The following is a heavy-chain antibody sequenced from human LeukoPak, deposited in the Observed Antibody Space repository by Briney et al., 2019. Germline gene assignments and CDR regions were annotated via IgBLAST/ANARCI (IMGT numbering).Heavy chain of an antibody. Sequence: ASVKVSCKASGYTFTSYAMHWVRQAPGQRLEWMGWINAGNGNTKYSQKSQGRVTITRDTSASTAYMELSSLRSEDTAVYYCARDQDYYDSSGYCYWGQGTLVTVSP. CDR1: GYTFTSYA. J-gene: IGHJ4*02. V-gene: IGHV1-3*01. CDR2: INAGNGNT. CDR3: ARDQDYYDSSGYCY. D-gene: IGHD3-22*01.